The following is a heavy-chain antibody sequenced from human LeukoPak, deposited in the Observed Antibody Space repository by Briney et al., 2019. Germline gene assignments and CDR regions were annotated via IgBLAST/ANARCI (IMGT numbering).Heavy chain of an antibody. CDR1: GGSISTYY. J-gene: IGHJ1*01. D-gene: IGHD6-6*01. Sequence: SETLSLTCTVSGGSISTYYWNWIRQPPGKGLEWIGYIYHSGSTNYNPSLQSRVTISVDTSKNQFSLNLNSVTAADTAVYYCARGGAARLHFQDWGQGTLVTVSS. V-gene: IGHV4-59*01. CDR2: IYHSGST. CDR3: ARGGAARLHFQD.